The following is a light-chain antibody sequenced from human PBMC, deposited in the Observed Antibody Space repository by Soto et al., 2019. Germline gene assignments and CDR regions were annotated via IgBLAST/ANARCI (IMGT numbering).Light chain of an antibody. V-gene: IGLV2-8*01. J-gene: IGLJ3*02. Sequence: QSVLTQPPFASGSPGQSVTISCTGTSSDVGTHGYVSWYQQHAGKAPKLMIYDVTKRPSGVPDRFSGSKSANTASLTVSGLQAEDEADYYCMCYAGGNNWVFGGGTKVTVL. CDR2: DVT. CDR1: SSDVGTHGY. CDR3: MCYAGGNNWV.